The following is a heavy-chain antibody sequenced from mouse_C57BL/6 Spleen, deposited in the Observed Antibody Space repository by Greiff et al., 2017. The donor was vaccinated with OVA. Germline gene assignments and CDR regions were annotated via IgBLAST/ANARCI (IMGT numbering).Heavy chain of an antibody. D-gene: IGHD2-4*01. CDR3: TKDYDRGYFDV. V-gene: IGHV1-15*01. Sequence: VKLMESGAELVRPGASVTLSCKASGYTFTDYEMHWVKQTPVHGLEWIGAIDPETGGTAYNQKFKGKAILTADKSSSTAYMELRSLTSEDSAVYYCTKDYDRGYFDVWGTGTTVTVSS. J-gene: IGHJ1*03. CDR2: IDPETGGT. CDR1: GYTFTDYE.